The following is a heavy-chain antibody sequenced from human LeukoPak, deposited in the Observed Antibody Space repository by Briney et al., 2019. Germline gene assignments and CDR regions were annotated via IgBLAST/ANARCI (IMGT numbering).Heavy chain of an antibody. CDR3: ARDLTTYGQRGYFDY. Sequence: ASVKVSCKASGYTFISYGISWVRQAPGQGLEWMGWISGYNGNKGYAQKFQGRVIMTTDTSASTAYMELRSLRSDDTALYFCARDLTTYGQRGYFDYWGQGTLVTVSS. V-gene: IGHV1-18*01. D-gene: IGHD3-10*01. CDR1: GYTFISYG. CDR2: ISGYNGNK. J-gene: IGHJ4*02.